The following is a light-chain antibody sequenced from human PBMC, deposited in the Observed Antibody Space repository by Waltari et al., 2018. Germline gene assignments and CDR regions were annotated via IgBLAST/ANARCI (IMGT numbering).Light chain of an antibody. CDR1: QRVYTF. CDR3: QQRANWPPLT. J-gene: IGKJ4*01. Sequence: EVVLTQSPATLSLSPGERATLSCRASQRVYTFLAWYQQKPGQAPRLLIYEASQRATGIPARFSGSGSGTDFTLTISNLEPEDVAVYYCQQRANWPPLTFGGGTKVEIK. CDR2: EAS. V-gene: IGKV3-11*01.